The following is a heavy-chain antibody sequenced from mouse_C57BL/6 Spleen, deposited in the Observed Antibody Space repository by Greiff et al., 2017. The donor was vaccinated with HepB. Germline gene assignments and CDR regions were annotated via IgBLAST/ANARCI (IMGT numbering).Heavy chain of an antibody. CDR2: INPNSGST. V-gene: IGHV1-64*01. Sequence: VQLQQSGAELVKPGASVKLSCKASGYTFTSYWMHWVKQRPGQGLEWIGMINPNSGSTNYNEKFKSKATLTVDKSSSTAYMQLSSLTSEDSAVYYCARRDYDEAFAYWGQGTLVTVSA. J-gene: IGHJ3*01. CDR1: GYTFTSYW. D-gene: IGHD2-4*01. CDR3: ARRDYDEAFAY.